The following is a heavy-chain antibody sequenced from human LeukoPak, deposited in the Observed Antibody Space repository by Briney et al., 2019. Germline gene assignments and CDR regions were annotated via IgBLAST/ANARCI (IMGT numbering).Heavy chain of an antibody. CDR2: ISSGGTTK. J-gene: IGHJ4*02. D-gene: IGHD2-21*02. CDR3: ARTYIVVTASRDSAH. Sequence: GGSLRLSCAASGFTVSSYYMSWVGQAPGKGLEWVSFISSGGTTKYYTDSVKGRFTISRDSARNSLFLQMNSLRDEDTTVYYCARTYIVVTASRDSAHWGQGTLVTVSS. V-gene: IGHV3-48*02. CDR1: GFTVSSYY.